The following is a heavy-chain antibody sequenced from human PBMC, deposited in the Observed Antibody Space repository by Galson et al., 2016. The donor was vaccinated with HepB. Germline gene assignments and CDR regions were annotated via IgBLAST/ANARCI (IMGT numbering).Heavy chain of an antibody. Sequence: SLRLSCAASGFTFSSYWMHWVRQAPGMGLVWVSRINSDGSSTSYADSVKGRFTISRDNAKNTLYLQMNSLRAEDTAVYYCARGEATVVRGATAADWGQGTLVTVSS. V-gene: IGHV3-74*01. CDR1: GFTFSSYW. CDR2: INSDGSST. D-gene: IGHD3-10*01. CDR3: ARGEATVVRGATAAD. J-gene: IGHJ4*02.